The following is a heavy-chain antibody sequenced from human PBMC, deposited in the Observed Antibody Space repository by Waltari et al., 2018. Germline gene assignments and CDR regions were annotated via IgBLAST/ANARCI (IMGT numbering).Heavy chain of an antibody. CDR1: GFIFSDYW. CDR2: INQAGNVR. D-gene: IGHD2-15*01. J-gene: IGHJ4*02. Sequence: EEQLVESGGGLVRPGGSLGPSCSASGFIFSDYWMTWVRQAPGKGLEWVANINQAGNVRIYLDSVRGRFTISRDNPDNSLFLHMANLRVEDTAVYYCASGPDHGDFWGQGTLVTVSS. CDR3: ASGPDHGDF. V-gene: IGHV3-7*01.